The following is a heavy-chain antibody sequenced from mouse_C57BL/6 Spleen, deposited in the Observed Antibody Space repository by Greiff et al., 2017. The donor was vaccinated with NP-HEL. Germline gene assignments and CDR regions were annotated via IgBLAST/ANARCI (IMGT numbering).Heavy chain of an antibody. CDR1: GFNIKDYY. CDR3: ARSVTAQAAYYYAMDY. V-gene: IGHV14-2*01. D-gene: IGHD3-2*02. Sequence: VHVKQSGAELVKPGASVKLSCTASGFNIKDYYMHWVKQRTEQGLEWIGRIDPEDGETKYAPKFQGKATITADTSSNTAYLQLSSLTSEDTAVYYCARSVTAQAAYYYAMDYWGQGTSVTVSS. CDR2: IDPEDGET. J-gene: IGHJ4*01.